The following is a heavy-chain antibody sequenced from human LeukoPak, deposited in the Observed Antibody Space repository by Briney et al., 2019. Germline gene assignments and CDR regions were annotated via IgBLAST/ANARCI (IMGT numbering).Heavy chain of an antibody. J-gene: IGHJ4*02. CDR3: ARDAPYFDY. CDR2: MSHDGSSE. V-gene: IGHV3-30*03. Sequence: PGGSLRLSCAASGFSITNYGMYWVRQAAGKGLEWVAVMSHDGSSEYYVDSVKGRFTITRDTSKNTVYLQTNSLRAEDTGVYHCARDAPYFDYWGQGTPVTVSS. CDR1: GFSITNYG.